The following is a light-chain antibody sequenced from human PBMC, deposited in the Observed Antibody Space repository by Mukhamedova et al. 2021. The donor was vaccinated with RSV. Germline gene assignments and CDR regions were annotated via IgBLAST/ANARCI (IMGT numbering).Light chain of an antibody. Sequence: WYQRRVHGKAPELLVYATSILQSGVSSRFSGSGSGTDFTLTINSLQPEDIATYYCQQSFSRWTFGQGTKVEIK. CDR2: ATS. J-gene: IGKJ1*01. CDR3: QQSFSRWT. V-gene: IGKV1-39*01.